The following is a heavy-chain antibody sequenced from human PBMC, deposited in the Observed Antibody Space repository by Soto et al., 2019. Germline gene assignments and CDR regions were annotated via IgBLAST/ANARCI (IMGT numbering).Heavy chain of an antibody. CDR1: GFTLSSYS. Sequence: GGSLRLSCAASGFTLSSYSMNWVRQAPGKGLEWVSAISGSGGSTYYADSVKGRFTISRDNSKNTLYLQMNSLRAEDTAVYYCAKTSGRPAFDYWGQGTLVTVSS. CDR2: ISGSGGST. V-gene: IGHV3-23*01. D-gene: IGHD2-15*01. CDR3: AKTSGRPAFDY. J-gene: IGHJ4*02.